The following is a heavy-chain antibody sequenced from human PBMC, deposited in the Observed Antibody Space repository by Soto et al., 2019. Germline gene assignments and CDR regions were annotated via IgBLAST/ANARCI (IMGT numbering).Heavy chain of an antibody. CDR2: INPSGGST. D-gene: IGHD2-2*01. V-gene: IGHV1-46*03. CDR3: ASCSITSCYEGANYYYYMDV. Sequence: GASVKVSSKASGYTFTSYYMHWVRQAPGQRLEWMGIINPSGGSTSYAQKFQGRVTMTRDTSTSTVYMELSSLRSEDTAVYYCASCSITSCYEGANYYYYMDVWGKGTTVTV. CDR1: GYTFTSYY. J-gene: IGHJ6*03.